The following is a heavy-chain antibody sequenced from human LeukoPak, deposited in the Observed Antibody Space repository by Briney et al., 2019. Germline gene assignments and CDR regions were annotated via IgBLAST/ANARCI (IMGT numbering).Heavy chain of an antibody. V-gene: IGHV4-39*01. CDR3: TRLVYSGYTYGFFYY. Sequence: PSETLSLTCTVSGGSISTTSYYWPWIRQPPGKVLEWIGNIFYSGSTYYKPSLKSRVTITVDTTNNLSSLKLSSVTAADTAVCHCTRLVYSGYTYGFFYYWGQGTLGSVSS. CDR2: IFYSGST. D-gene: IGHD5-18*01. J-gene: IGHJ4*02. CDR1: GGSISTTSYY.